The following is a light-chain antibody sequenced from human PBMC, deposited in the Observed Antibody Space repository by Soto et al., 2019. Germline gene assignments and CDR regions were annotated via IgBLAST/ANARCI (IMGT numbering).Light chain of an antibody. Sequence: EIVMTQSPATLSVSPGERDTLSCRASQSVSSNLAWYQQKPGQAPRLLIYGASTRATGIPARFSGSGSGTEFTLTISSLQSEDFAIYYCHHYNNWPPWTFGQGTKVEIK. CDR2: GAS. V-gene: IGKV3-15*01. CDR3: HHYNNWPPWT. J-gene: IGKJ1*01. CDR1: QSVSSN.